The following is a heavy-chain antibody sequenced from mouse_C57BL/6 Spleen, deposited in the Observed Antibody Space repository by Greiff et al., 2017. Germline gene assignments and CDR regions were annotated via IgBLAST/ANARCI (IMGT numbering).Heavy chain of an antibody. V-gene: IGHV1-53*01. CDR1: GYTFTSYW. D-gene: IGHD2-3*01. J-gene: IGHJ2*01. Sequence: VQLQQPGTELVKPGASVKLSCKASGYTFTSYWMHWVKQRPGQGLEWIGNINPSNGGTNYNEKFKSKATLTVDKSSSTAYMQLSSLTSEDSAVYDCARCLYDSYYFDYWGQGTTLTVSS. CDR3: ARCLYDSYYFDY. CDR2: INPSNGGT.